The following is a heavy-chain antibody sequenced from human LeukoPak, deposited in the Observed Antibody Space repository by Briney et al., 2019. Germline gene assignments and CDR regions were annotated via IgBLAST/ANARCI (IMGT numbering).Heavy chain of an antibody. CDR3: AKDLYDILTGYTLGMDV. J-gene: IGHJ6*03. V-gene: IGHV3-30*02. Sequence: GGSLRLSCVASGFTFSSYGMHWVRQAPGKGLEWVSFIRYDGSNKYYADSVKGRFTISRDNSKNTLYLQMNSLRAEDTAVYYCAKDLYDILTGYTLGMDVWGKGTTVTISS. CDR2: IRYDGSNK. CDR1: GFTFSSYG. D-gene: IGHD3-9*01.